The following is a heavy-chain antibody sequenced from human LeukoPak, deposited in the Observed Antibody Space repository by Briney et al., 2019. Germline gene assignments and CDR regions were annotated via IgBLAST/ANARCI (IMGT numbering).Heavy chain of an antibody. CDR2: ISAYNGNT. V-gene: IGHV1-18*01. J-gene: IGHJ6*03. CDR1: GYTFTSYG. CDR3: ARSVAPMIDSSSWYSYYYYYYYMDV. Sequence: ASVRVSCKASGYTFTSYGISWVRQAPGQGLEWMGWISAYNGNTNYAQKLQGRVTMTTDTSTSTAYMEPRSLRSDDTAVYYCARSVAPMIDSSSWYSYYYYYYYMDVWGKGTTVTVSS. D-gene: IGHD6-13*01.